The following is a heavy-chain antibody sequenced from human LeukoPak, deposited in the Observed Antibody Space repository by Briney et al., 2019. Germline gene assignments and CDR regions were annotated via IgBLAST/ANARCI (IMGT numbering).Heavy chain of an antibody. CDR2: IYPGDSDT. D-gene: IGHD4-17*01. CDR1: GYSLTSYW. V-gene: IGHV5-51*01. Sequence: PGESLKISCKGSGYSLTSYWIGWVRQMPGKGLEWMGVIYPGDSDTRYSPSFQGQVTISADKSISTAYLQWSSLKASDTAMYYCARPVGTTVTTFDYWGQGTLVTVSS. CDR3: ARPVGTTVTTFDY. J-gene: IGHJ4*02.